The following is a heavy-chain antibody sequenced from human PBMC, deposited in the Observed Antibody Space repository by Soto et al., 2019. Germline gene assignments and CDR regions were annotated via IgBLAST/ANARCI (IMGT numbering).Heavy chain of an antibody. J-gene: IGHJ6*02. CDR2: INAGNGNT. Sequence: VKVSCKASGYTFTSYAMHWVRQAPGQRLEWMGWINAGNGNTKYSQKFQGRVTITRDTSASTAYMELSSLRADDTALYYCAKDRGSPIFGVVDVLKFYYQDMDVWGHGTTVTVSS. CDR3: AKDRGSPIFGVVDVLKFYYQDMDV. V-gene: IGHV1-3*01. D-gene: IGHD3-3*01. CDR1: GYTFTSYA.